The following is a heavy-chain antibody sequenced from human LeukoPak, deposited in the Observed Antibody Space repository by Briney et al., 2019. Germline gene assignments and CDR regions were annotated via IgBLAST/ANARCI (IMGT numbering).Heavy chain of an antibody. CDR2: INHSGST. Sequence: SETLSLTCAVYGVSFSGYYWSWIPQPPGKGLEWIGEINHSGSTNYNPSLKSRVTISVDTSKNQFSLKLSSVTAADTAVYYCARGRPVLLWFGEPSNWFDPWGQGTLVTVSS. J-gene: IGHJ5*02. CDR1: GVSFSGYY. CDR3: ARGRPVLLWFGEPSNWFDP. D-gene: IGHD3-10*01. V-gene: IGHV4-34*01.